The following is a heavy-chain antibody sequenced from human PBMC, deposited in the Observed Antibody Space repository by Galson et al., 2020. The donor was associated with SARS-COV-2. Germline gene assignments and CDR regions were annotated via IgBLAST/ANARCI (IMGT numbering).Heavy chain of an antibody. CDR3: ATSSRQYYYYYMDV. V-gene: IGHV3-30*03. CDR1: GFTFSSYD. CDR2: ISYDGSNK. J-gene: IGHJ6*03. Sequence: LSCAASGFTFSSYDMHWVRQAPGKGLEWVALISYDGSNKYYADSVKGRFTISRDNSKNTLYLQMNSLRAEDTAVYYCATSSRQYYYYYMDVWGKGTTVTISS. D-gene: IGHD6-6*01.